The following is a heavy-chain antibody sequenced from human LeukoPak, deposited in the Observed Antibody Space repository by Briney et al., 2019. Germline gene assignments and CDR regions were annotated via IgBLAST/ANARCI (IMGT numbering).Heavy chain of an antibody. V-gene: IGHV1-18*01. CDR2: ISAYNGDT. J-gene: IGHJ4*02. Sequence: RASVKVSCKASGYTFTRHGISWVRQAPGQGLEWMGWISAYNGDTKYAQNVQGRVTITTDTSTTTAYMELRSLRSDDTAVYYCARDPSNTSGNYPYFAYWGQGTLVTVSS. CDR1: GYTFTRHG. CDR3: ARDPSNTSGNYPYFAY. D-gene: IGHD3-22*01.